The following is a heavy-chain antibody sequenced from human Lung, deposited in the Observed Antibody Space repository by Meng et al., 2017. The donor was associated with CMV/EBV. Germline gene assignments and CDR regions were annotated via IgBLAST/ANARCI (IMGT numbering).Heavy chain of an antibody. J-gene: IGHJ4*02. CDR3: ARGSNTAMAYFDS. D-gene: IGHD5-18*01. Sequence: HVHLTQLGPGLGEDSQTLSLTCTVSGGSITGGDYYWSWIRQPPGKGLEWIGCVYYTGGTYDNPSLKSRLSMSVDTSNNQFFLNLTSVTAADTAFYFCARGSNTAMAYFDSWGLGTLVTVSS. CDR2: VYYTGGT. V-gene: IGHV4-30-4*01. CDR1: GGSITGGDYY.